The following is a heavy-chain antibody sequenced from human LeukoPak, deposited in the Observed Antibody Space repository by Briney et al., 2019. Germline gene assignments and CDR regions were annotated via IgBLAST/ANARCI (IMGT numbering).Heavy chain of an antibody. D-gene: IGHD3-3*01. V-gene: IGHV4-61*02. CDR1: GGSISSGSYY. Sequence: SETLSLTCTVSGGSISSGSYYWSWIRQPAGKGLEWIGRIYTSGSTNYNPSLKSRVTISVDTSKNQFSLKLSSVTAADTAVYYCAREYYDFWNGYSYYMDVWGKGTTVTVSS. J-gene: IGHJ6*03. CDR3: AREYYDFWNGYSYYMDV. CDR2: IYTSGST.